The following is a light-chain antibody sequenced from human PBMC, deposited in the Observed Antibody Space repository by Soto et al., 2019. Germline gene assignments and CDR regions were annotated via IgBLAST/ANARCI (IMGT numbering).Light chain of an antibody. CDR1: QTINSY. V-gene: IGKV1-39*01. Sequence: DVHLTQSPSSLSASVGDRVTITCRASQTINSYLNWYQHKPGRAPKFLIFASSSVQSGVPSRFSGSASETDFTLTIASLQPEDSATYFCQQAFTFPWTFGQGTTVEI. J-gene: IGKJ1*01. CDR2: ASS. CDR3: QQAFTFPWT.